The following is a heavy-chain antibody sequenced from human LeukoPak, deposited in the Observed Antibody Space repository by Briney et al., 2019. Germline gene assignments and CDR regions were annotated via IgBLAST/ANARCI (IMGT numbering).Heavy chain of an antibody. Sequence: ASVKVSCKASGYTFTNYDIHWVRQATGQGLEWMGWMNPNGTYTGYAQRFRGRVTFIRDASISTAYMELSSLRSEDTAVYYCARDLGLGIPFDYWGQGTLVTVSS. V-gene: IGHV1-8*03. CDR2: MNPNGTYT. CDR3: ARDLGLGIPFDY. D-gene: IGHD7-27*01. J-gene: IGHJ4*02. CDR1: GYTFTNYD.